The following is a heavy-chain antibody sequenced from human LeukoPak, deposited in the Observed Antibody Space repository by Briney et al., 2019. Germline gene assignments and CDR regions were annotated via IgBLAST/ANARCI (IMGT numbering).Heavy chain of an antibody. V-gene: IGHV3-48*03. CDR3: ARGSYSNYLDP. CDR1: GFTFSSYD. D-gene: IGHD4-11*01. J-gene: IGHJ5*02. CDR2: ISSSGSTI. Sequence: GGSLRLSCAASGFTFSSYDMHWVRQAAGKGLEWVSYISSSGSTIYYADSVKGRFTISRDNAKNSLYLQMNSLRAEDTAVYYCARGSYSNYLDPWGQGTLVTVSS.